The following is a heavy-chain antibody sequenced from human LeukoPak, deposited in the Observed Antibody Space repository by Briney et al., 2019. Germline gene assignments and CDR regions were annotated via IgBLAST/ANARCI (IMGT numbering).Heavy chain of an antibody. J-gene: IGHJ6*03. CDR1: GFSFSSSW. V-gene: IGHV3-74*01. D-gene: IGHD2-15*01. CDR3: ARYCSGGSCYYYMDV. Sequence: GGSLRLSCAASGFSFSSSWMHWVRQAPGKGLVWVSRINSDGSSTSYADSVKGRFTISRDNAKNTLYLQMSSLRADDTAVYYCARYCSGGSCYYYMDVWGKGTTVTVSS. CDR2: INSDGSST.